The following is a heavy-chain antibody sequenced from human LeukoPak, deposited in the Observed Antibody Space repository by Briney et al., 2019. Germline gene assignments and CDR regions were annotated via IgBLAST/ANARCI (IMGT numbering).Heavy chain of an antibody. CDR1: GYTFTSYG. V-gene: IGHV1-18*01. D-gene: IGHD1-1*01. CDR2: ISAYNGNT. CDR3: ARDLELERNRWNYFES. Sequence: GASVKVSCKASGYTFTSYGISWVRQAPGQGLEWMGWISAYNGNTNYAQKLQGRVTMTTDTSTSTAYMELRSLRSDDTAVYYCARDLELERNRWNYFESWGQGALVTVSS. J-gene: IGHJ4*02.